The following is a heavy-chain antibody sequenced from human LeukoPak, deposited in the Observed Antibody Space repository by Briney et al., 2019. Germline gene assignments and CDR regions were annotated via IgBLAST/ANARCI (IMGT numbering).Heavy chain of an antibody. Sequence: GSLRLSCAASGFTFSSYSMNWVRQAPGKGLEWVSSISSSSSYIYYADSVKGRFTISRDNAKNSLYLQMNSLRAEDTAVYYCARQWELLRGYYYYGMDVWGQGTTVTVSS. CDR3: ARQWELLRGYYYYGMDV. D-gene: IGHD1-26*01. CDR1: GFTFSSYS. V-gene: IGHV3-21*01. CDR2: ISSSSSYI. J-gene: IGHJ6*02.